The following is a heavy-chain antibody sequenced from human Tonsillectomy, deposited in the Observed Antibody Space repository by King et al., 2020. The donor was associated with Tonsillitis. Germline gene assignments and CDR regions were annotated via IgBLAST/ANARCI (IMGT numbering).Heavy chain of an antibody. CDR3: ARVKWMGATYYYYYGMDV. D-gene: IGHD1-26*01. V-gene: IGHV4-38-2*01. Sequence: VQLQESGPGLVKPSETLSLTCAVSGYYISSDYYWGWIRQPPGKGLEWIGSIYHSGTTYYNPSLKSQVTISVDTSKNQFSLKLSSVTAADTAVYYCARVKWMGATYYYYYGMDVWGQGTTVTVSS. CDR2: IYHSGTT. J-gene: IGHJ6*02. CDR1: GYYISSDYY.